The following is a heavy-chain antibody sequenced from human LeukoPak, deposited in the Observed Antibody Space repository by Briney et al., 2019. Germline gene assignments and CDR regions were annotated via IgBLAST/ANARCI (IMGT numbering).Heavy chain of an antibody. CDR2: IGTASET. CDR1: GFTFSSFD. V-gene: IGHV3-13*01. Sequence: PGGSLRLSCAASGFTFSSFDMHWVRQPPGQGLEWVSPIGTASETYYPGSVEGRFTLSRDNAKNSLYLQMNSLTAGDTAVYYCARGPPRGKYYYMDVWGKGTTVTDSS. CDR3: ARGPPRGKYYYMDV. J-gene: IGHJ6*03. D-gene: IGHD1-1*01.